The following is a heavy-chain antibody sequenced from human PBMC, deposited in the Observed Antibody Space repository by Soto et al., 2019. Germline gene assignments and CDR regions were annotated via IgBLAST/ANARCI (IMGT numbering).Heavy chain of an antibody. V-gene: IGHV3-33*01. D-gene: IGHD2-21*02. J-gene: IGHJ3*02. Sequence: GGSLRLSCAASGFTFSSYGMHWVRQAPGKGLEWVAVIWYDGSNKYYADSVKGRFTISRDNSKNTLYLQMNSLRAEDTAVYYCARDRPSAPIVVVTAPPRLGAFDIWGQGTMVTVSS. CDR1: GFTFSSYG. CDR2: IWYDGSNK. CDR3: ARDRPSAPIVVVTAPPRLGAFDI.